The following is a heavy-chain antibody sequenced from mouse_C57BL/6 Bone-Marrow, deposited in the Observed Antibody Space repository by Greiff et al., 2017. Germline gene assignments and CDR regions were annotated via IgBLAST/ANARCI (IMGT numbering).Heavy chain of an antibody. CDR1: GYTFTSYW. J-gene: IGHJ2*01. V-gene: IGHV1-61*01. D-gene: IGHD2-4*01. Sequence: VQLQQPGAELVRPGSSVKLSCKASGYTFTSYWMDWVKQRPGQGLEWIGNIYPSDSETHYNQKFKDKATLTVDKSSSTAYMQLSSLTSEDSAVYYCARIDYPYYFDYWGQGTTLTVSS. CDR3: ARIDYPYYFDY. CDR2: IYPSDSET.